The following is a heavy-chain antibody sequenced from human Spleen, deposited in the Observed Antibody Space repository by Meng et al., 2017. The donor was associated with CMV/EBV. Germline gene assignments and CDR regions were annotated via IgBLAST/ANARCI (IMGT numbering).Heavy chain of an antibody. CDR2: ISSSSTTI. Sequence: GGSLRLSCAASGFMFTDYYMGWIRQAPGKGLEWISYISSSSTTISYADSVRGRFTISRDNAKKSLELQMNSLRADDTAVYYCARDYSETGGNDYWGQGTLVTVSS. CDR1: GFMFTDYY. D-gene: IGHD3-22*01. CDR3: ARDYSETGGNDY. J-gene: IGHJ4*02. V-gene: IGHV3-11*01.